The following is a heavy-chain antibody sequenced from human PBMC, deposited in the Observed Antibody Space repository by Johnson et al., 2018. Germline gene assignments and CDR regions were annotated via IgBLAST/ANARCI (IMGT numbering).Heavy chain of an antibody. CDR2: MNPNSGNT. CDR3: ARGQTTVGATDYYYYGMDV. Sequence: VQLVESGAEVKKPGASVKVSCKASGYTFTSYDINWVRQATGQGLEWMGWMNPNSGNTGYAQKFQGRVTMTRNTSISTADMELSSLRSEDTAVYYCARGQTTVGATDYYYYGMDVWGQGTTVTVSS. D-gene: IGHD1-26*01. V-gene: IGHV1-8*01. J-gene: IGHJ6*02. CDR1: GYTFTSYD.